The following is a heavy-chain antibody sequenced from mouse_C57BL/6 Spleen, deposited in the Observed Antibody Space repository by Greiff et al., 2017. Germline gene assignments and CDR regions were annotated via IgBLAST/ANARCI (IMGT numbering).Heavy chain of an antibody. D-gene: IGHD3-2*01. CDR3: ARKSGDSGFAY. CDR2: INPNNGGT. CDR1: GYTFTDYN. Sequence: EVQLQQSGPELVKPGASVKIPCKASGYTFTDYNMDWVKQSHGKSLEWIGDINPNNGGTIYNQKFKGKATLTVDKSSSTAYMELRSLTSEDTAVYYCARKSGDSGFAYWGQGTLVTVSA. V-gene: IGHV1-18*01. J-gene: IGHJ3*01.